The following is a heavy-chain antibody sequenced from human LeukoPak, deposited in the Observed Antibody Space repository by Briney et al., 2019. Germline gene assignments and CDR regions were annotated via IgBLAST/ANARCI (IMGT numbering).Heavy chain of an antibody. V-gene: IGHV1-8*02. CDR3: ARGLREYSDDDFPIPGY. CDR1: GYTFTNYD. D-gene: IGHD5-12*01. Sequence: GASVKVSCKTSGYTFTNYDINWVRQATGQGLEWLEWMNPNSGDTGYAQKFQGRVTMTRDTSISTAYMELSSLRSEDTAVYYCARGLREYSDDDFPIPGYWGQGTLVTVSS. CDR2: MNPNSGDT. J-gene: IGHJ4*02.